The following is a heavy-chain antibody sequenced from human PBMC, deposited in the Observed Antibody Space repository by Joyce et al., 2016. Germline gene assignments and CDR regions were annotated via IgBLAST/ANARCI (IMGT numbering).Heavy chain of an antibody. V-gene: IGHV3-74*01. CDR1: GSTFNNLW. Sequence: EVQLVESGGGLVQPGGSLRLSCVVSGSTFNNLWIHWVRQAPGKGLVGVSGIKDDGISTFYADCVKGRFTISRDDAKNTVYLQMNSLRAEDTALYYCAGVFDYWGQGTLVTVSS. CDR3: AGVFDY. J-gene: IGHJ4*02. CDR2: IKDDGIST.